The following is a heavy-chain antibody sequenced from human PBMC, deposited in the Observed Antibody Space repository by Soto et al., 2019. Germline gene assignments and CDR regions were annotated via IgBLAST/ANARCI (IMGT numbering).Heavy chain of an antibody. CDR1: GGSISSSSYY. J-gene: IGHJ6*02. D-gene: IGHD1-26*01. CDR3: ARQGGPYYYYYGMDV. CDR2: IYYSGST. V-gene: IGHV4-39*01. Sequence: SSETLSLTCTVSGGSISSSSYYWGWIRQPPGKGLEWIGSIYYSGSTYYNPSLKSRVTISVDTSKNQFSLKLSSVTAADTAVYYCARQGGPYYYYYGMDVWGQGTTVTVSS.